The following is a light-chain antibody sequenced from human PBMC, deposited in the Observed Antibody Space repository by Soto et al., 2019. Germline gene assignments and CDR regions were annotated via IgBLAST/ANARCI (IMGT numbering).Light chain of an antibody. J-gene: IGLJ2*01. Sequence: QSVLAQPPSVSAAPGQKVTISCSGSYSNIGNNYVSWYQQLPGTAPKLLIYDNNKRPSGIPDRFSGSKSGASGTLAITGLQTGDEAYYYCATWDSRLSGEVFGGGTKLTVL. CDR3: ATWDSRLSGEV. V-gene: IGLV1-51*01. CDR1: YSNIGNNY. CDR2: DNN.